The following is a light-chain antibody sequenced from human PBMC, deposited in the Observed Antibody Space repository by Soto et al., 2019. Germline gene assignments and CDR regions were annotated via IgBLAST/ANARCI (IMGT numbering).Light chain of an antibody. CDR1: SSDVGGYNL. CDR3: CSYAGSSTFFYV. CDR2: EVS. V-gene: IGLV2-23*02. Sequence: QSVLTQPASVSGSPGQSITISCTGTSSDVGGYNLVSWYQQHPGKATKLMIDEVSKRPSGVSNRFSGSKSGNTASLTVSGLQAEDEADYYCCSYAGSSTFFYVFGTG. J-gene: IGLJ1*01.